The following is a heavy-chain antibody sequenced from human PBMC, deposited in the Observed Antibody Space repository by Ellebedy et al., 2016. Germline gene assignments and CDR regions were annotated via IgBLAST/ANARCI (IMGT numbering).Heavy chain of an antibody. J-gene: IGHJ6*03. V-gene: IGHV4-34*01. CDR2: INHSGST. CDR1: GGSFSGYY. CDR3: ARDDFYYYYMDV. Sequence: SETLSLXXAVYGGSFSGYYWSWIRQPPGKGLEWIGEINHSGSTNYNPSLKSRVTMSVDTSKNQFSLKLSSVTAADTAVYYCARDDFYYYYMDVWGKGTTVTVSS. D-gene: IGHD3-3*01.